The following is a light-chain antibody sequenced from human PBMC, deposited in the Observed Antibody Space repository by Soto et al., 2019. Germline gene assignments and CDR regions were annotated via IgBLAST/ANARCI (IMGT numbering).Light chain of an antibody. J-gene: IGLJ2*01. CDR1: SSNIGTNT. CDR2: SDN. Sequence: QSVLTQPPSASGTPGQRVTISCSGSSSNIGTNTVIWYQQLPGAAPKLLIYSDNQRPSGVPDRFSGSNSGTAASLAIRGLQSEDEADYYCAAWDVSLVVFGGGTKLTVL. CDR3: AAWDVSLVV. V-gene: IGLV1-44*01.